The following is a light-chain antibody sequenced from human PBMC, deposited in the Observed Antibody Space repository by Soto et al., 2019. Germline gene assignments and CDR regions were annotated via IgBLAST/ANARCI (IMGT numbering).Light chain of an antibody. Sequence: IVLTQSPDTLSLSPGERVTLSCRASQSVKNNSLAWYQQKPGQAPRHLIYEASNRATGVPDRFNGSGSGTDFTLNISRLEPEDFAVYYCHQCGSSPRTCGQGTKVELK. CDR1: QSVKNNS. CDR3: HQCGSSPRT. J-gene: IGKJ1*01. V-gene: IGKV3-20*01. CDR2: EAS.